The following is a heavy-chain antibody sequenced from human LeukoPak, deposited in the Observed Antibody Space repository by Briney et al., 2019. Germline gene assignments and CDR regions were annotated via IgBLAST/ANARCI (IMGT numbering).Heavy chain of an antibody. V-gene: IGHV3-23*01. CDR3: AKGRREQWLVPLDY. Sequence: GGSLRLSCAASGFTFSSYAMSWVRQAPGKGLEWVSAISGSGGSTYYADSVKGRFTISRDNSKNTLYLQMNSLRAEDTAVYYCAKGRREQWLVPLDYWGQGALVTVSS. CDR1: GFTFSSYA. J-gene: IGHJ4*02. CDR2: ISGSGGST. D-gene: IGHD6-19*01.